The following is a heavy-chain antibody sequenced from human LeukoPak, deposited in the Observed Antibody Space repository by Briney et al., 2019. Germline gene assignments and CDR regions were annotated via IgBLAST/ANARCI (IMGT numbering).Heavy chain of an antibody. CDR2: INPNSGGT. Sequence: GASVKVSCKASGYTFTGYYMHWVRQAPGQGLEWMGWINPNSGGTNYAQKFQGRVTMTRDTSISTAYMELSRLRSDDTAVYYCARLWEDLLLGDWFDPWGQGTLVTVSS. D-gene: IGHD2-2*01. CDR1: GYTFTGYY. V-gene: IGHV1-2*02. J-gene: IGHJ5*02. CDR3: ARLWEDLLLGDWFDP.